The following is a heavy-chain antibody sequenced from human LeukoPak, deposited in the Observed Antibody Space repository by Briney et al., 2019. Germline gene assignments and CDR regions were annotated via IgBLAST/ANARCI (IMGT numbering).Heavy chain of an antibody. D-gene: IGHD3-22*01. Sequence: GGSLRLSCAVSGLTVSSYSMNWVRQAPGKGLEWVSSISSSSSYIYYADSVKGRFTISRDNAKNSLYLQMNSLRAEDTAVYYCARSRGIVVVDYWGQGTLVTVSS. V-gene: IGHV3-21*01. CDR3: ARSRGIVVVDY. CDR1: GLTVSSYS. J-gene: IGHJ4*02. CDR2: ISSSSSYI.